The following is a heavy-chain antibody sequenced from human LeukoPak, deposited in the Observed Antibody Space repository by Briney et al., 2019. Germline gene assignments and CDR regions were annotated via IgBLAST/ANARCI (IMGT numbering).Heavy chain of an antibody. CDR2: IYYSGTT. J-gene: IGHJ4*02. D-gene: IGHD5-24*01. Sequence: PSQTLSLTCTVSGDSLISGGHYWTWIRQHPGKGLEWIGYIYYSGTTYYNPSLKSRVFISVDTSKNQFSLNLRSVTAADTAVYYCARDRDGYNYLDSWGQGTLVTVSS. CDR1: GDSLISGGHY. CDR3: ARDRDGYNYLDS. V-gene: IGHV4-31*03.